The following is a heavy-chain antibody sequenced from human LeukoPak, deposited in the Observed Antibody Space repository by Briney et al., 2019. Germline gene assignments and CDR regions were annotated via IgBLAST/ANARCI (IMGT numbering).Heavy chain of an antibody. J-gene: IGHJ4*02. D-gene: IGHD1-26*01. CDR1: GYTFASYD. CDR2: INPSGGST. V-gene: IGHV1-46*01. CDR3: ARDTWSSTFDY. Sequence: ASVKVSCKASGYTFASYDINWVRQATGQGLEWMGIINPSGGSTSYAQKFQGRVTMTRDTSTSTVYMELSSLRSEDTAVYYCARDTWSSTFDYWGQGTLVTVSS.